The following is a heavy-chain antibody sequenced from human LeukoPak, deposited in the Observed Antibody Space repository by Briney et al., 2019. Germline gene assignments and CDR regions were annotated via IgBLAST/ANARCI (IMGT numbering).Heavy chain of an antibody. V-gene: IGHV3-30-3*01. CDR1: GFTLSTYA. Sequence: GGSLRLSCAASGFTLSTYAMHWVRQAPGRGLEWVAVISYDGNNEYYTDSVKGRFTISRDNSKNTLYLQMNSLRTEDTAVYYCARDNWGFDYWGQGTLVTVSS. CDR2: ISYDGNNE. D-gene: IGHD7-27*01. CDR3: ARDNWGFDY. J-gene: IGHJ4*02.